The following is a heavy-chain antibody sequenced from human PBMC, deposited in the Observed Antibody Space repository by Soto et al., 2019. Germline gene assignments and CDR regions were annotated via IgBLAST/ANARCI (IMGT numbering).Heavy chain of an antibody. D-gene: IGHD3-22*01. V-gene: IGHV3-30-3*01. Sequence: PGGSLRLSCAASGFTFSSYAMHWVRQAPGKGLEWVAVISYDGSNKYYADSVKGRFTISRDNSKNTLYLQMNSLRAEDTAVYYCASNFYYYDSSGPYFDYWGQGTLVTVSS. CDR1: GFTFSSYA. CDR2: ISYDGSNK. J-gene: IGHJ4*02. CDR3: ASNFYYYDSSGPYFDY.